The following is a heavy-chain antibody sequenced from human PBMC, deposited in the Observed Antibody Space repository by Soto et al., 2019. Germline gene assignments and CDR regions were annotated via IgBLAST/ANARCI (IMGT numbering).Heavy chain of an antibody. CDR2: ISGSGGST. J-gene: IGHJ6*02. D-gene: IGHD5-18*01. CDR3: AKDRVDTAMPEDYYYGMDV. Sequence: GGSLRLSCAASGFTFSSYAMSWVRQAPGKGLDWVSAISGSGGSTYYADSVKGRFTISRDNSKNTLYLQMNSLRAEDTAVYYCAKDRVDTAMPEDYYYGMDVWGQGTTVTVSS. CDR1: GFTFSSYA. V-gene: IGHV3-23*01.